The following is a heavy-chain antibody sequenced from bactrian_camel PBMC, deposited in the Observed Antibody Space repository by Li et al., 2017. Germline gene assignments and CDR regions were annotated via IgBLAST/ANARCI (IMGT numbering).Heavy chain of an antibody. V-gene: IGHV3S1*01. CDR3: AADETWEPPGPWGAKAVPGPLLVGRYKF. D-gene: IGHD3*01. J-gene: IGHJ4*01. Sequence: HVQLVESGGGSVQVGGSLKLSCTFSGGDFMRYCVAWFRQAPGKEREGIAAIYPGGGSTIYADSVKGRFTISHDKAENTVHLQMRDLKLDDTAMYYCAADETWEPPGPWGAKAVPGPLLVGRYKFWGQGTQVTVS. CDR1: GGDFMRYC. CDR2: IYPGGGST.